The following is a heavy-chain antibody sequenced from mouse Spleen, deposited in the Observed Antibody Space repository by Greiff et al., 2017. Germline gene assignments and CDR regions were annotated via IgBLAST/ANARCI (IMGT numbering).Heavy chain of an antibody. V-gene: IGHV2-9*01. CDR2: IWGGGST. Sequence: VQRVESGPGLVAPSQSLSITCTVSGFSLTSYGVDWVRQPPGKGLEWLGVIWGGGSTNYNSALMSRLSISKDNSKSQVFLKMNSLQTDDTAMYYCAKHRDSSGYDWYFDVWGTGTTVTVSS. CDR3: AKHRDSSGYDWYFDV. D-gene: IGHD3-2*02. J-gene: IGHJ1*03. CDR1: GFSLTSYG.